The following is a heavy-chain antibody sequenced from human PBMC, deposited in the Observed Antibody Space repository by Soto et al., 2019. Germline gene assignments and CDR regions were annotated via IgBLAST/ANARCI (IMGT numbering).Heavy chain of an antibody. J-gene: IGHJ6*02. D-gene: IGHD6-13*01. Sequence: SETLSLTCTVSGGSISSGDYYWSWIRQPPGKGLEWIGYINHSGSTNYNPSLKSRVTISVDTSKNQFSLKLSSVTAADTAVYYCARDRGRSWYVYYYYYGMDVWGQGTTVTVSS. V-gene: IGHV4-30-4*01. CDR1: GGSISSGDYY. CDR3: ARDRGRSWYVYYYYYGMDV. CDR2: INHSGST.